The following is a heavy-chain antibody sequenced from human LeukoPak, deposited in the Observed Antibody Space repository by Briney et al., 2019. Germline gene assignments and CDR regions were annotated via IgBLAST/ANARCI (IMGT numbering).Heavy chain of an antibody. J-gene: IGHJ4*02. Sequence: ASVKVSCKASGGTFSSYAISWVRQAPGQELEWMGGIIPIFGTANYAQKFQGRVTITADESTSTAYMELSSLRSEDTAVYYCARGYYYDSSGYSPFDYWGQGTLVTVSS. CDR1: GGTFSSYA. CDR2: IIPIFGTA. D-gene: IGHD3-22*01. CDR3: ARGYYYDSSGYSPFDY. V-gene: IGHV1-69*13.